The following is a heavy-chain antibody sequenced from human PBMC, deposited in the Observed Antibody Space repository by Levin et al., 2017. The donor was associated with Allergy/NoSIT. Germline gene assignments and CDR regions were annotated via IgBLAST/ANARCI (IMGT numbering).Heavy chain of an antibody. J-gene: IGHJ4*02. D-gene: IGHD6-19*01. V-gene: IGHV3-48*03. CDR1: GFTFSSYE. CDR2: ISSSGTII. CDR3: AKTAVSGTGGDY. Sequence: GGSLRLSCAASGFTFSSYEMNWVRQAPGKGLEWVSYISSSGTIINYADSVKGRFTISRDNAKNSLYLQMNSLRGEDTAVYYYAKTAVSGTGGDYWGQGTLVTVSS.